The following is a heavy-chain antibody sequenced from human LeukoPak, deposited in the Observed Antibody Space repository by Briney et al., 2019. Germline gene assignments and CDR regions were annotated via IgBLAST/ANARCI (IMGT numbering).Heavy chain of an antibody. J-gene: IGHJ3*01. CDR1: GFTFTTYY. V-gene: IGHV3-7*01. Sequence: PGGSLRLSCAASGFTFTTYYMSWVRQAPGKGLEWVANINQDGGEENYVDSVKGRFTISRDNAKNSLFLQMNSLRAEDTAVYYCARDSAACRGCAFDLWGQGTVVTVSS. CDR2: INQDGGEE. CDR3: ARDSAACRGCAFDL. D-gene: IGHD3-10*01.